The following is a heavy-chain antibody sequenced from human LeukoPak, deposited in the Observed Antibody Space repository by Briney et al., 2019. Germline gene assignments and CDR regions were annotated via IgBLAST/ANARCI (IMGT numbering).Heavy chain of an antibody. CDR3: ARDGGDYFDY. V-gene: IGHV3-48*03. D-gene: IGHD2-21*01. CDR1: GFTFSSYE. Sequence: GGSLRLSCAASGFTFSSYEMNWVRQAPGKGLEWVSYISSSGSTIYYADSVKGRFTISRDNAKNSLYLQMNGLRAEDTAVYYCARDGGDYFDYWGQGTLVTVSS. CDR2: ISSSGSTI. J-gene: IGHJ4*02.